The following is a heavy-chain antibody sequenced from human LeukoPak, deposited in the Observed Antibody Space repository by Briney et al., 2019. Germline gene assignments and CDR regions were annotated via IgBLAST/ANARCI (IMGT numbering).Heavy chain of an antibody. V-gene: IGHV3-53*01. CDR1: AFTVSSNY. CDR2: IYSGGST. CDR3: ASAWHYYDSSGYYPDAFDI. D-gene: IGHD3-22*01. J-gene: IGHJ3*02. Sequence: PGGSLRLSCAASAFTVSSNYMSWVRQAPGKGLEWVSVIYSGGSTYYADSVKGRFTISRDNSKNTLYLQMNSLRAEDTAVYYCASAWHYYDSSGYYPDAFDIWGQGTMVTVSS.